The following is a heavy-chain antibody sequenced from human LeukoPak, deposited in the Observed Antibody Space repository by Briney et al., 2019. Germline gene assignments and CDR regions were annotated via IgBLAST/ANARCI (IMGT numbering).Heavy chain of an antibody. Sequence: PGGSLRLSCAASGFTFSSYSMNWVRQAPGKGLEWVSSISSSSSYIYYADSVKGRFTISRDNAKNSLYLQMNSLRAEDTAVYYCARGGSSMIVVVIASDRYDAFDIWGQGKMVTVSS. J-gene: IGHJ3*02. CDR3: ARGGSSMIVVVIASDRYDAFDI. V-gene: IGHV3-21*01. CDR1: GFTFSSYS. CDR2: ISSSSSYI. D-gene: IGHD3-22*01.